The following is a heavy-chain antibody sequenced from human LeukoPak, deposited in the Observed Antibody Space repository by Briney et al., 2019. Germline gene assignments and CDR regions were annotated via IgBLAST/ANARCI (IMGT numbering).Heavy chain of an antibody. D-gene: IGHD3-9*01. CDR3: ARGGRSFDWFPHDY. J-gene: IGHJ4*02. CDR1: GGSISSYY. Sequence: SETLSLTCTVSGGSISSYYWSWIRQPSGKGLEWIGYIYYSGSTNYNPSLKSRVTISVDTSKNQFSLKLSSVTAADTAVYYCARGGRSFDWFPHDYWGQGTLVTVSS. V-gene: IGHV4-59*01. CDR2: IYYSGST.